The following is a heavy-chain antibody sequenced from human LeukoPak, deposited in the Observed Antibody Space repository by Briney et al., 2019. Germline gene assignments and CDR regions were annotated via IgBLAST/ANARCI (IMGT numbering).Heavy chain of an antibody. CDR1: GFSFSNYW. CDR2: IKEDGSEK. Sequence: PGGSLRLSCAASGFSFSNYWMSWVRQAPGKGLEWVANIKEDGSEKYYVDSEKGRFTISRDNARNSLYLQMNSLRAEDTAVYYCARDSSGWHPLDYWGQGTLVTVSS. CDR3: ARDSSGWHPLDY. V-gene: IGHV3-7*05. J-gene: IGHJ4*02. D-gene: IGHD6-19*01.